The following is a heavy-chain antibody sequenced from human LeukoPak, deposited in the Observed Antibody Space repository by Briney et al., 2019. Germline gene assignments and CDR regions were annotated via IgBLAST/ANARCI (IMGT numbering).Heavy chain of an antibody. CDR2: ISYDGSNK. CDR1: GFTFSSYG. Sequence: GGSLRLSCAASGFTFSSYGMHWVRQAPGKGLEWVAVISYDGSNKYYADSVKGRFTISRDNSKNTLYLQMNSLRAEDTAVYYCVRGSYGAYDYWGQGSLVTVSS. J-gene: IGHJ4*02. D-gene: IGHD4-17*01. CDR3: VRGSYGAYDY. V-gene: IGHV3-30*03.